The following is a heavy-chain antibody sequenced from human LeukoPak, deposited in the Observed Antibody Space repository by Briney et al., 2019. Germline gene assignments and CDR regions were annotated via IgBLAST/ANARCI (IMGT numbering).Heavy chain of an antibody. J-gene: IGHJ6*02. Sequence: SETLSLTCTVSGGSISSYYWSWIRQPPGKGLEWIGYIYYSGSTNYNPSLKSRVTISVDTSKNQFSLKLSSVTAADTAVYYCARAGSGSYYAGHYYYAMDVWGQGTTVTVSS. CDR1: GGSISSYY. CDR3: ARAGSGSYYAGHYYYAMDV. CDR2: IYYSGST. V-gene: IGHV4-59*08. D-gene: IGHD3-10*01.